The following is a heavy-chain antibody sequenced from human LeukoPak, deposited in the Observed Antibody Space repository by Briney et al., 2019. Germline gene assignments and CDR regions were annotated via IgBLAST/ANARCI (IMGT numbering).Heavy chain of an antibody. J-gene: IGHJ4*02. Sequence: PSQTLSLTCTVSGGSISSGSYYWSWIRQPPGKGLEWIGYIYYSGSTNYNPSLKSRVTISVDTSKNQFSLKLSSVTAADTAVYYCARSGYSYGYGTHFDYWGQGTLVTVSS. CDR1: GGSISSGSYY. CDR2: IYYSGST. CDR3: ARSGYSYGYGTHFDY. V-gene: IGHV4-61*01. D-gene: IGHD5-18*01.